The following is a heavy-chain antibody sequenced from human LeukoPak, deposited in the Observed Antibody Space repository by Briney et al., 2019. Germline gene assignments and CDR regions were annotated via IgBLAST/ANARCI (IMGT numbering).Heavy chain of an antibody. CDR3: ARVSHSYDFWSGYYNSDYYYMDV. V-gene: IGHV4-4*02. Sequence: PSGTLSLTCAVSGGSISSSNWWSWVRPPPGKGLEWIGEIYHSGSTNYNPSLKSRVTISVDKSKNQFSLKLSSVTAADTAVYYCARVSHSYDFWSGYYNSDYYYMDVWGKGTTVTVSS. CDR1: GGSISSSNW. CDR2: IYHSGST. D-gene: IGHD3-3*01. J-gene: IGHJ6*03.